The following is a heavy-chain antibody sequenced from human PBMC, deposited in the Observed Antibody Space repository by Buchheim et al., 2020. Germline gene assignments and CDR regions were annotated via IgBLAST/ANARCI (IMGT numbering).Heavy chain of an antibody. CDR3: ARSLPFYFVS. J-gene: IGHJ4*02. V-gene: IGHV3-23*01. D-gene: IGHD1-26*01. CDR1: GFTFSNSP. CDR2: ISADSGVT. Sequence: EGQLLESGGGLVQPEGSLTLSCAASGFTFSNSPMRWVRQAPGKGLEWVSSISADSGVTYYGDSVKGRFTISRENSKSTLYLHMNSLRAEDTAVYYCARSLPFYFVSWGQGTL.